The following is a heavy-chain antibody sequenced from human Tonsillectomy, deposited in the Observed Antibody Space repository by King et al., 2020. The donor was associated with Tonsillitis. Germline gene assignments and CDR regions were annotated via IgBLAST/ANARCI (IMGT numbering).Heavy chain of an antibody. V-gene: IGHV4-59*13. D-gene: IGHD2-2*01. CDR2: VYYTGST. Sequence: VQLQESGPGLVKPSETLSLTCTVSGGSISSFYYSWIRQPPGKGLEWIGYVYYTGSTSYSPSLQGRVTISVDTSESQFSLKLTSVTAADTAVYFCARDTSVVPAFDVWGQGLMVTVSS. CDR1: GGSISSFY. J-gene: IGHJ3*01. CDR3: ARDTSVVPAFDV.